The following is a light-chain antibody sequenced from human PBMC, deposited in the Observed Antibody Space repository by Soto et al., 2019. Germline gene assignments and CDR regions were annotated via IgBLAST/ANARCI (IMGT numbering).Light chain of an antibody. CDR2: AAS. Sequence: DIQMTQSPSSLSASVGDRVTITCRASQSISSYLNWYQQKPGKAPKLLIYAASSLQSGVPSRFSGGGSGTDFTLTISSLQPEDFATYYCQQSYSTPGTFGQGTKVEIK. V-gene: IGKV1-39*01. J-gene: IGKJ1*01. CDR3: QQSYSTPGT. CDR1: QSISSY.